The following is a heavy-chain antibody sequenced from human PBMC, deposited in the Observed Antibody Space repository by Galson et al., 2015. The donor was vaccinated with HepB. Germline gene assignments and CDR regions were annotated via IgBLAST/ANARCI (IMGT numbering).Heavy chain of an antibody. J-gene: IGHJ4*02. CDR3: ARAGPYYYAYSFDY. Sequence: SLRLSCAASGFTFSNYAMNWVRQAPGKGLEWVSSISDNGGSTYYADSVKGRFTISRDNSKNTLYLQMNSLSAEDTAVYYCARAGPYYYAYSFDYWGQGTLVTVSS. D-gene: IGHD3-10*01. CDR2: ISDNGGST. CDR1: GFTFSNYA. V-gene: IGHV3-23*01.